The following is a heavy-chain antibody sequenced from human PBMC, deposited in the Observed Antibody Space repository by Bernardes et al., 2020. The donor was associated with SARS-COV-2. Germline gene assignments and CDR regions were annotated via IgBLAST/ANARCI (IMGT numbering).Heavy chain of an antibody. CDR1: GFTFSSYW. CDR2: IKQDGSEK. CDR3: ARDHGSGSLTYYYYYGMDV. J-gene: IGHJ6*02. V-gene: IGHV3-7*01. D-gene: IGHD3-10*01. Sequence: GGSLRLSCAASGFTFSSYWMSWVRQAPGKGLEWVANIKQDGSEKYYVDSVKGRFTISRDNAKNSLYLQMNSLRAEDTAVYYCARDHGSGSLTYYYYYGMDVWGQGTTVTVSS.